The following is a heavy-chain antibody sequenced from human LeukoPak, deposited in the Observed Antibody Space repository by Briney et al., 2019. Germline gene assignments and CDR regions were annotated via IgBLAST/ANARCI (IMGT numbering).Heavy chain of an antibody. CDR2: INPNSGGT. CDR1: GYTFTDFF. Sequence: ASVKVSCKASGYTFTDFFLHWVRQAPGQGLEWMGWINPNSGGTNYAQKFQGRVTMTRDTSISTAYMELSRLRSDDTAVYYCARGVATDSWGQGTLVTVSS. CDR3: ARGVATDS. V-gene: IGHV1-2*02. D-gene: IGHD5-12*01. J-gene: IGHJ4*02.